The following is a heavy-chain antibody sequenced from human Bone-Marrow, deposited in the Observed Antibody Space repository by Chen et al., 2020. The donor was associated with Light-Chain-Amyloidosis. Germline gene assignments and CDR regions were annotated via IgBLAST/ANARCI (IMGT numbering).Heavy chain of an antibody. V-gene: IGHV3-23*04. CDR1: GFTFRSYA. CDR2: MTGGGDEA. Sequence: EGRLVESGEALVQPGGSLTLSCAGFGFTFRSYAMNWVRQAPGKGLEWVAGMTGGGDEAYKADTVKARFTISRDNSKDTMYLQVFSLGAEDTAVYYCTREGSTSWFNRYFGLWGQGTRVIVSS. J-gene: IGHJ4*02. CDR3: TREGSTSWFNRYFGL. D-gene: IGHD6-13*01.